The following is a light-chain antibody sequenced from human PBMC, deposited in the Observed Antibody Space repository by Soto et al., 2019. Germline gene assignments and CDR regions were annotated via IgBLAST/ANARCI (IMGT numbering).Light chain of an antibody. CDR1: QSVSSSY. Sequence: EIVLTQSPGTLSLSPGERATLSCRASQSVSSSYLAWYQQKPGQAPRLLIYGASSRATGIPDRFSGSGSGTDFTLTISSLEPEDCAVYYCQHYGSSPYTFGQGTKLEIK. V-gene: IGKV3-20*01. CDR3: QHYGSSPYT. J-gene: IGKJ2*01. CDR2: GAS.